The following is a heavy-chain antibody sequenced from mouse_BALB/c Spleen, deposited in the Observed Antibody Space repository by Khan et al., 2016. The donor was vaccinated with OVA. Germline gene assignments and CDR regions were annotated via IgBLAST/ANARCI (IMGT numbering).Heavy chain of an antibody. J-gene: IGHJ4*01. Sequence: VQVVESGPGPVAPSQSLSITCTVSGFSLSRYNIHWIRQPPGKGLEWLGMIWGGGGTDYNSTLKSRLSISKDNSKSQVFLKMNSLQTDDTAMYYCARAYYRYDGYYAMDYWGQGTSVTVSS. CDR3: ARAYYRYDGYYAMDY. D-gene: IGHD2-14*01. V-gene: IGHV2-6-4*01. CDR1: GFSLSRYN. CDR2: IWGGGGT.